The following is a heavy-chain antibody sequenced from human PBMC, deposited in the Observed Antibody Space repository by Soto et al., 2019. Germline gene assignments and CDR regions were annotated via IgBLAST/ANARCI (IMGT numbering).Heavy chain of an antibody. D-gene: IGHD1-26*01. CDR2: TYYRSKWYN. J-gene: IGHJ4*02. Sequence: SQTLSLTCAISGDSVSSNNAAWNWIRQSPSRGLEWLGRTYYRSKWYNDYAISVKSRITINPDTSKSQFSLQLNSVTPEDTAVYYCARGGSGSYYDELDYWGQGTLVTVSS. CDR1: GDSVSSNNAA. V-gene: IGHV6-1*01. CDR3: ARGGSGSYYDELDY.